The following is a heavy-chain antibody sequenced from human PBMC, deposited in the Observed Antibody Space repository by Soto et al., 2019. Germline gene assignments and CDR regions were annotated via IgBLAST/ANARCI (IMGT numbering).Heavy chain of an antibody. V-gene: IGHV1-8*01. D-gene: IGHD3-3*01. CDR2: MNPNSGNT. CDR3: ARGGTYYDFWGGYPGEWFDP. CDR1: GYTFTSYD. J-gene: IGHJ5*02. Sequence: QVQLVQSGAEVKKPGASVKVSCKASGYTFTSYDINWVRQATGQGLEWMGWMNPNSGNTGYAQKFQGRVTMTRNTSISTAYMELSSLRSEDTAVYYCARGGTYYDFWGGYPGEWFDPWGQGTLVTVSS.